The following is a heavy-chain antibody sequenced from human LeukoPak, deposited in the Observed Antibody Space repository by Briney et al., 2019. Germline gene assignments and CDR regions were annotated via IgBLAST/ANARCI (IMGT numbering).Heavy chain of an antibody. CDR2: ISWNSGSI. CDR3: AKDKSSSWYGDDAFDI. J-gene: IGHJ3*02. Sequence: PGRSLRLSCAASGFTFDDYAMHWVRQAPGKGLEWVSGISWNSGSIGYADSVKGRFTISRDNAKNSLYLQMNSLRAEDTALCYCAKDKSSSWYGDDAFDIWGQGTMVTVSS. V-gene: IGHV3-9*01. D-gene: IGHD6-13*01. CDR1: GFTFDDYA.